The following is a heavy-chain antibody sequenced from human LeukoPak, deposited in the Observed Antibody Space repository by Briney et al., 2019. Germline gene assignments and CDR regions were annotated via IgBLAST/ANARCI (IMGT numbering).Heavy chain of an antibody. D-gene: IGHD2/OR15-2a*01. V-gene: IGHV4-61*02. CDR2: IYTSGNT. J-gene: IGHJ4*02. CDR3: ARDSTIVRFYW. Sequence: SETLSLTCTVSGGSISRGSYYWSWIRQPAGKGLEWIGRIYTSGNTNYNPSLKRRVSISVDTSKNQFSLKLSSVTAADTAVYYCARDSTIVRFYWWGQGTLVTVSS. CDR1: GGSISRGSYY.